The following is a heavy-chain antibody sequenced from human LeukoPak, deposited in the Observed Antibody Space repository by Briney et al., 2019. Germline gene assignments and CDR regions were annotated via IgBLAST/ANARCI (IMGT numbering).Heavy chain of an antibody. V-gene: IGHV4-34*01. CDR2: INHSGST. Sequence: PGGSLRLSCAASGFTFSSYAMSWIRQPPGKGLEWIGEINHSGSTNYNPSLKSRVTISVDTSKNQFSLKLSSVTAADTAVYYCARGSGGWWGQGTLVTVSS. CDR3: ARGSGGW. D-gene: IGHD3-10*01. J-gene: IGHJ4*02. CDR1: GFTFSSYA.